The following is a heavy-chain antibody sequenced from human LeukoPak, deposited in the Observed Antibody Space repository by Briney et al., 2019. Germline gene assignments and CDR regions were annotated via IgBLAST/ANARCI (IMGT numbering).Heavy chain of an antibody. D-gene: IGHD3-16*02. J-gene: IGHJ3*02. V-gene: IGHV3-15*01. CDR3: TTDLGYYDYVWGSYRKSPDAFDI. CDR1: GFSFSSYS. Sequence: GGSLRLSCAASGFSFSSYSMNWVGQAPGKGREWVGRIKRKTDGGTPDYDAPVKGRFTIPSDDSKNTLYLQMNSLKTEDTAVYYCTTDLGYYDYVWGSYRKSPDAFDIWGQGTMVTVSS. CDR2: IKRKTDGGTP.